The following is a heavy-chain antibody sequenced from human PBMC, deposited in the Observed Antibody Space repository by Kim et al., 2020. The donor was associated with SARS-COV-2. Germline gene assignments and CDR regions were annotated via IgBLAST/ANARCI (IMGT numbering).Heavy chain of an antibody. J-gene: IGHJ5*02. D-gene: IGHD3-10*01. CDR2: INTNTGNP. CDR3: ARGNPFKLALWFGELFFRWFDP. Sequence: ASVKVSCKASGYTFTSYAMNWVRQAPGQGLEWMGWINTNTGNPTYAQGFTGRFVFSLDTSVSTAYLQISSLKAEDTAVYYCARGNPFKLALWFGELFFRWFDPWGQGTLVTVSS. CDR1: GYTFTSYA. V-gene: IGHV7-4-1*02.